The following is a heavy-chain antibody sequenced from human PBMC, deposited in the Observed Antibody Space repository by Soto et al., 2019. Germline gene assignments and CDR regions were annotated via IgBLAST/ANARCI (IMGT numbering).Heavy chain of an antibody. CDR2: IYYSGST. CDR3: ASHKTKGHFDY. Sequence: SETLSLTCTVSGGSISSGDYYLSWIRQPPGKGLEWIGYIYYSGSTYYNPSLKSRVTISVDTSKNQFSLKLSSVTAADTAVYYCASHKTKGHFDYWGQGTLVTV. J-gene: IGHJ4*02. CDR1: GGSISSGDYY. V-gene: IGHV4-30-4*01.